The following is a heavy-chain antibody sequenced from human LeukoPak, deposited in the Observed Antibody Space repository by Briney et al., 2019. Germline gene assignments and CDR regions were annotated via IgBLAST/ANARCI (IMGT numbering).Heavy chain of an antibody. CDR3: AREAVVVPAAINWFDP. Sequence: ASVKVACKASGYTFTSYAMNWVRQAPGQGLEWMGWINTNTGNPTYAQGFTGRFVFSLDTSVSTAYLQISSLKAEDTAVYYCAREAVVVPAAINWFDPWGQGTLVTVSS. CDR1: GYTFTSYA. CDR2: INTNTGNP. D-gene: IGHD2-2*01. V-gene: IGHV7-4-1*02. J-gene: IGHJ5*02.